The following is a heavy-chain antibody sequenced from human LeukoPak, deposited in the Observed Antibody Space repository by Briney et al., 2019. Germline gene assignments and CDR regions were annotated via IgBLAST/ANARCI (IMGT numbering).Heavy chain of an antibody. D-gene: IGHD2-21*01. CDR3: ARGQTGDYRFDY. Sequence: ASVKVSCKASGYTFTSYDINWVRQATGQGLEWMGWMNPNSGSTGYAQKFQGRVTMTRNTSISTAYMELSSLRSEDTAVYYCARGQTGDYRFDYWGQGTLVTVSS. CDR1: GYTFTSYD. V-gene: IGHV1-8*01. CDR2: MNPNSGST. J-gene: IGHJ4*02.